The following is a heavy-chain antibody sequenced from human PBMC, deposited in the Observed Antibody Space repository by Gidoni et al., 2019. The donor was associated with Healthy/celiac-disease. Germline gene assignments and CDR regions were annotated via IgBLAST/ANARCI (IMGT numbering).Heavy chain of an antibody. Sequence: QVQLVQAGAEGKKPGTSAKVHCRAAGYTVTGYYMHWVRQAPGQGLEWMGWINPNSGGSTYAQKFLGRVTMTRDSSISTAYLELCRLRSADTAVYYCARDFYVSSIGMDVWGQGTTVTVSS. CDR1: GYTVTGYY. D-gene: IGHD3-22*01. CDR3: ARDFYVSSIGMDV. J-gene: IGHJ6*02. CDR2: INPNSGGS. V-gene: IGHV1-2*02.